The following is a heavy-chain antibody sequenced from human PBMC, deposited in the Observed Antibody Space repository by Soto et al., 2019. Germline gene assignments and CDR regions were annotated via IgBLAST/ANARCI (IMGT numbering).Heavy chain of an antibody. V-gene: IGHV4-31*03. CDR2: IYYSGST. CDR1: GGSISSGGYY. Sequence: QVQLQESGPGLVKPSQTLSLTCTVSGGSISSGGYYWSWIRQHPGKGLEWIGYIYYSGSTYYNPYLTSRGTISVDTSQNQFSLKLSSVPAAATAVSYCARGGLEGCSGGSCYYDYWGQGTLVTVSS. J-gene: IGHJ4*02. D-gene: IGHD2-15*01. CDR3: ARGGLEGCSGGSCYYDY.